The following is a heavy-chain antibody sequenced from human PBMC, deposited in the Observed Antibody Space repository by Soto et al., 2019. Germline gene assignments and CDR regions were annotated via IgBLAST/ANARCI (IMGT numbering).Heavy chain of an antibody. V-gene: IGHV3-30-3*01. CDR3: ARDDEGGSDCDLGY. J-gene: IGHJ4*02. Sequence: QVQLVESGGGVVQPGRSLRLSCAVSGFTLSSHAMHWVRQAPGKGLEWVALILSDGSNKYYADSVKGRLTTSRDNSKNTMYLQMNSLSVEDTAVYYCARDDEGGSDCDLGYWGQGALVTVSS. D-gene: IGHD1-26*01. CDR2: ILSDGSNK. CDR1: GFTLSSHA.